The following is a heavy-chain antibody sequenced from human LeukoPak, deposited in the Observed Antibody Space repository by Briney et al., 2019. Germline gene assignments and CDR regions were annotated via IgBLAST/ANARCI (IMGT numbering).Heavy chain of an antibody. J-gene: IGHJ4*02. D-gene: IGHD1-1*01. CDR2: INYYGKT. CDR1: GNSISSSSYY. Sequence: SETLSLTCTVSGNSISSSSYYWVWIRQPPGKGLEWIGSINYYGKTYYNPSVKSRVTISVDTSKNQFSLMVRSVTAADTAFYYCARQMGHDLTEFDSWGQGTLVTVSS. V-gene: IGHV4-39*07. CDR3: ARQMGHDLTEFDS.